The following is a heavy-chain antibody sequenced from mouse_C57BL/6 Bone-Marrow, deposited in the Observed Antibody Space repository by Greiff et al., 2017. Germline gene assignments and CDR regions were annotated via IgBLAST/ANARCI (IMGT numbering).Heavy chain of an antibody. CDR2: INPSSGYT. Sequence: VHLVESGAELARPGASVKMSCKASGYTFTSYTMHWVKQRPGQGLEWIGYINPSSGYTKYNQKFKDKATLTADKSSSTAYMQLSSLTSEDSAVYYCARDGPNAYWGQGTLVTVSA. CDR1: GYTFTSYT. V-gene: IGHV1-4*01. J-gene: IGHJ3*01. CDR3: ARDGPNAY. D-gene: IGHD2-3*01.